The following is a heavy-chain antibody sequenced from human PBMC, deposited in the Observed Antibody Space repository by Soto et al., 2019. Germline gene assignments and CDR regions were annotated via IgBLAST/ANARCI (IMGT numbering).Heavy chain of an antibody. CDR3: ARGSNYYGSGSYYNRYGMDV. D-gene: IGHD3-10*01. V-gene: IGHV3-33*01. Sequence: GGSLRLSCAASGFTFSSYGMHWVRQAPGKGLEWVAVIWYDGSNKYYADSVKGRFTISRDNSKNTLYLQMNSLRAEDTAVYYCARGSNYYGSGSYYNRYGMDVWGQGTTVTVSS. CDR1: GFTFSSYG. CDR2: IWYDGSNK. J-gene: IGHJ6*02.